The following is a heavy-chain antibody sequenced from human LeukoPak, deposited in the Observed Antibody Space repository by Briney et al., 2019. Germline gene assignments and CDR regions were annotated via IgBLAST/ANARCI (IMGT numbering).Heavy chain of an antibody. Sequence: ASVKVSCKASGYTFTGYYMHWVRQAPGQGLEWMGRINPNSGNTGYAQKFQGRVTITRNTSISTAYMELSSLRSEDTAVYYCARGGPIVVVPADNWNYADYWGQGTLVTVSS. CDR1: GYTFTGYY. V-gene: IGHV1-8*03. CDR3: ARGGPIVVVPADNWNYADY. CDR2: INPNSGNT. J-gene: IGHJ4*02. D-gene: IGHD2-2*01.